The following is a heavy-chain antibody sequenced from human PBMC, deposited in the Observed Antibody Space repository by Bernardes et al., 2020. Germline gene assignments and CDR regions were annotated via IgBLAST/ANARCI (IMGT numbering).Heavy chain of an antibody. CDR2: ISGSSGRT. CDR3: AKGSGYWSAGYYMDV. Sequence: GGSLRLSCVGSGFTFNSYAMSWVRQAPGKGLEWVSGISGSSGRTDYADSVKGQFTVSRDNSKNTLYLQMNSLRAEDTAVYYCAKGSGYWSAGYYMDVWGKGTTVTVSS. D-gene: IGHD3-22*01. J-gene: IGHJ6*03. CDR1: GFTFNSYA. V-gene: IGHV3-23*01.